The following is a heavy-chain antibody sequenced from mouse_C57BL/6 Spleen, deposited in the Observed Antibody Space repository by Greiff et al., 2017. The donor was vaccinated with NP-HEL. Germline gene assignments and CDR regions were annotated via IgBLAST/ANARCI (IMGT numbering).Heavy chain of an antibody. CDR1: GYTFTSYW. J-gene: IGHJ3*01. Sequence: QVQLQQSGAELVKPGASVKLSCKASGYTFTSYWMHWVKQRPGQGLEWIGMIHPNSGSTNYNEKFKSKATLTVDKSSSTAYMQLSSLTSEDSAVYYCASTVTTVVAKPAWFAYWGQGTLVTVSA. V-gene: IGHV1-64*01. D-gene: IGHD1-1*01. CDR3: ASTVTTVVAKPAWFAY. CDR2: IHPNSGST.